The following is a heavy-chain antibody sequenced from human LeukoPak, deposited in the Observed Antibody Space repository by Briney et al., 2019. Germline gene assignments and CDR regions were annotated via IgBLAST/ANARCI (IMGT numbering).Heavy chain of an antibody. CDR1: GFTFDDYA. Sequence: PGRSLRLSCAASGFTFDDYAMHWVRQAPGKGLEWVSGISWNSGSISYADSVKGRFTISRDNAKNSLYLQMNSLRAEDTALYYCAKDRYLAGGYFDYWGQGTLVTVSS. CDR3: AKDRYLAGGYFDY. CDR2: ISWNSGSI. D-gene: IGHD1-26*01. V-gene: IGHV3-9*01. J-gene: IGHJ4*02.